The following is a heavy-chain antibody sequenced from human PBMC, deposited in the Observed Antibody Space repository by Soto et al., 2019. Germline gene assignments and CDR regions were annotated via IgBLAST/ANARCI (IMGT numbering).Heavy chain of an antibody. V-gene: IGHV3-7*01. Sequence: PGGSLRLSCAASGFTLSGSWMRWVRQAPGKGLEWVADIKGDGSAKNYVDSLKGRFTISRDNAKNSLYLQMNGLRAEDTAVYFGARGYWSVFVPWGQGTLPTVS. CDR3: ARGYWSVFVP. CDR1: GFTLSGSW. J-gene: IGHJ5*02. CDR2: IKGDGSAK. D-gene: IGHD2-8*02.